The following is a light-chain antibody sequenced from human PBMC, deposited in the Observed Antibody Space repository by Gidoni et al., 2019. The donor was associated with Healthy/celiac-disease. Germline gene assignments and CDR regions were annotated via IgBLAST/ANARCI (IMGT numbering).Light chain of an antibody. V-gene: IGLV1-51*01. J-gene: IGLJ2*01. CDR3: GTWDSSLSAGV. CDR1: SSNIGNNY. CDR2: DNN. Sequence: QSVLTLPPSVSAAPGQKVTISCSGSSSNIGNNYVSWYQKLPGTAPKLLIYDNNKRPSGIPDRFSGSKSGTSATLGITGLQTGDEADYYCGTWDSSLSAGVFGGGTKLTVL.